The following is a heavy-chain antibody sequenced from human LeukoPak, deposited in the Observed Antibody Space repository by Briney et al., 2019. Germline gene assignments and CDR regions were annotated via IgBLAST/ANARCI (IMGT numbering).Heavy chain of an antibody. CDR3: TKDTDSSIDY. Sequence: PGRSLRLSCAASGFTFDDYAMHWVRQAPGKGLEWVSGISWNSGSIGYADSVKGRFTISRDNAKNSLYLQMNSLRAEDTALYYCTKDTDSSIDYWGQGTLVTVSS. CDR1: GFTFDDYA. J-gene: IGHJ4*02. D-gene: IGHD6-19*01. CDR2: ISWNSGSI. V-gene: IGHV3-9*01.